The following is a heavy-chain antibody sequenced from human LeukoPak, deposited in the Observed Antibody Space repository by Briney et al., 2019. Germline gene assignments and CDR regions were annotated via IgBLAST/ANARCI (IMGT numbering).Heavy chain of an antibody. CDR3: ARDRPAYYDRSGLDC. CDR2: IYYSGST. D-gene: IGHD3-22*01. CDR1: GGSISSYY. V-gene: IGHV4-59*01. J-gene: IGHJ4*02. Sequence: PSETLSLTCTVSGGSISSYYWNWIRQPPGKGLEWIGYIYYSGSTNYNPSLKSRVTMSVDTSKNQFSLNLSSVTAADTAFYYCARDRPAYYDRSGLDCWGQGTLVTVSS.